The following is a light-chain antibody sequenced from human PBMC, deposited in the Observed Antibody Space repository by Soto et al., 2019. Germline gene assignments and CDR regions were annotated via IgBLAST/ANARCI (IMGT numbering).Light chain of an antibody. CDR2: GAS. V-gene: IGKV3-20*01. CDR1: QSVSSSY. Sequence: EIVLTQSPGTLSLSPGERATLSCRASQSVSSSYLAWYQQKPGQAPRLRIYGASSRATGIPDRFSGSGSGTDFTVTISRLEPEDFSVYYCEQDGSSPLTFGGGTKVEIK. J-gene: IGKJ4*01. CDR3: EQDGSSPLT.